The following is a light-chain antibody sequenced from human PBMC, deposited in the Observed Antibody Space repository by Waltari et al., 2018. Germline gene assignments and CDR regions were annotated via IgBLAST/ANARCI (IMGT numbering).Light chain of an antibody. V-gene: IGKV4-1*01. J-gene: IGKJ3*01. Sequence: DIVMTQSPDSLAVSLGERATVNCKSSQSLLWSSNHLAWDQHKPGHPPRLLIYWASTRESGVPDRFSGNGSGTVFTLTISSLQAEDVAVYYCQQYYSPPFTFGPGTKVAIK. CDR2: WAS. CDR3: QQYYSPPFT. CDR1: QSLLWSSNH.